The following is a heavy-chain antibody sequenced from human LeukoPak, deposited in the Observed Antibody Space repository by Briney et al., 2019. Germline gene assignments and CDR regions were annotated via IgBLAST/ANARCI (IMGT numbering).Heavy chain of an antibody. CDR3: AKGDMGL. Sequence: PGGSLRLSCAASGFTFSSYSMNWVRQAPGKGLEWVAVISYDGSNKYYADSVKGRFTISRDNSKNTLYLQMNSLRAEDTAVYYCAKGDMGLWGQGTLVTVSS. CDR2: ISYDGSNK. V-gene: IGHV3-30*18. J-gene: IGHJ4*02. CDR1: GFTFSSYS. D-gene: IGHD1-26*01.